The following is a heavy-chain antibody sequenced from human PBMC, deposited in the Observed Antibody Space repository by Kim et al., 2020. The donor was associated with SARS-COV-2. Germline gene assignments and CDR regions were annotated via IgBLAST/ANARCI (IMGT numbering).Heavy chain of an antibody. V-gene: IGHV4-39*07. CDR2: TYYGGTT. J-gene: IGHJ3*02. CDR1: GGSFSSSSSY. D-gene: IGHD2-8*02. CDR3: ARRGTGGRAFDI. Sequence: SETLSLTCIVSGGSFSSSSSYWGWIRQPPGKGLEWIGTTYYGGTTNYNPSLKSRVTISVDTSKNQFSLKLSSVTAADTAVYYCARRGTGGRAFDIWGQGTTVTASS.